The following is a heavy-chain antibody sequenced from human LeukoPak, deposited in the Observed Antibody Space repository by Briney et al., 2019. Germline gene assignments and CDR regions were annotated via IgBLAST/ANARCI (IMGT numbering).Heavy chain of an antibody. V-gene: IGHV3-53*04. Sequence: GGSLRLSCAASGFTVSSNYMSWVRQAPGKGLEWVSVIYSGGSTYYADSAKGRFTISRHNSKNTLYLQMNSLRAEDTAVYYCARPALGNCSGGSCFDYWGQGTLVTVSS. J-gene: IGHJ4*02. CDR2: IYSGGST. D-gene: IGHD2-15*01. CDR3: ARPALGNCSGGSCFDY. CDR1: GFTVSSNY.